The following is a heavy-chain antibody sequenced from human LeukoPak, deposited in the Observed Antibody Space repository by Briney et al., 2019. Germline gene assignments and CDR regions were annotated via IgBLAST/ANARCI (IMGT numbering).Heavy chain of an antibody. J-gene: IGHJ6*02. CDR1: GGSISSYY. CDR3: ARASGGSYYYYGMDV. V-gene: IGHV4-59*01. CDR2: IYYSGST. Sequence: SETLSLTCTVSGGSISSYYWSWIRQPPGKGLEWIGYIYYSGSTNYNPSLKSRVTISVGKSKTQFSLKLSSVTAADTAVYYCARASGGSYYYYGMDVWGQGTTVTVSS. D-gene: IGHD5-12*01.